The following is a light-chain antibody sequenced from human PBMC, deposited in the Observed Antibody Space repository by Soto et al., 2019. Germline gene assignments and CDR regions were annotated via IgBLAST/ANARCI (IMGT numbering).Light chain of an antibody. Sequence: DIQMTQSPSTLSASVGDRVTITCRASQSISSWLGWYQQKPGKAPKLLIYDASSLESGVPSRFSGSGSGTEFTLTISSLQPDDFATYYCQQYNSYPWTFGLGTKVEIK. CDR1: QSISSW. J-gene: IGKJ1*01. CDR3: QQYNSYPWT. CDR2: DAS. V-gene: IGKV1-5*01.